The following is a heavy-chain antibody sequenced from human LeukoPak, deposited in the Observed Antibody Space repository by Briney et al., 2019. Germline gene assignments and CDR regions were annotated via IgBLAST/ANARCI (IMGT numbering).Heavy chain of an antibody. CDR1: GYTFTSYD. CDR2: MNPNSGNT. J-gene: IGHJ5*02. Sequence: ASVKVCCKASGYTFTSYDINWVRQATGQGLEWMGWMNPNSGNTGYAQKFQGRVTIARNTSISTAYMELSSLRSEDTAVYYCARGNYYDSSGYYRNWFDPWGQGTLVNVSS. D-gene: IGHD3-22*01. V-gene: IGHV1-8*01. CDR3: ARGNYYDSSGYYRNWFDP.